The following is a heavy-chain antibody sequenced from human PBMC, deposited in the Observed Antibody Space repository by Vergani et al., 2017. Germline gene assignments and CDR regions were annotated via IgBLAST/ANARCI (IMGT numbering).Heavy chain of an antibody. D-gene: IGHD3-10*01. CDR1: GGSFSGYY. J-gene: IGHJ2*01. V-gene: IGHV4-34*01. Sequence: QVQLQQWGAGLLKPSETLSLTCAVYGGSFSGYYWSWIRQPPGKGLEWIGEINHSGSTNYNPSLKSRVTISVDTSKNQFSLKLSSVTAADTAVYYCARRRVGTMVRGRYFDLWGRGTLVTVSS. CDR3: ARRRVGTMVRGRYFDL. CDR2: INHSGST.